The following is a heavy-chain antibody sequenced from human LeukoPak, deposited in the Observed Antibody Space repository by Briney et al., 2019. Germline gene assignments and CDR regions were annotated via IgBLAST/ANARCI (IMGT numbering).Heavy chain of an antibody. V-gene: IGHV4-4*07. Sequence: PSETLSLTCTVSGGSISSYYWGWIRQPAGKGLEWIGRIYTSGSTNYNPSLKSRVTISVDKSKNQFSLKLSSVTAADTAVYYCARDRIVNSNYKGWFDPWGQGTLVTVSS. CDR1: GGSISSYY. D-gene: IGHD4-11*01. J-gene: IGHJ5*02. CDR3: ARDRIVNSNYKGWFDP. CDR2: IYTSGST.